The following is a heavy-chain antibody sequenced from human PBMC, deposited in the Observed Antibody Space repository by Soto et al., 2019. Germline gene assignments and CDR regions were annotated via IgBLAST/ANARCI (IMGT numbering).Heavy chain of an antibody. J-gene: IGHJ3*02. CDR1: GFTFNNAW. CDR3: ARQVPRGVYKGHPGAFDI. Sequence: GGSLRLSCAASGFTFNNAWIGWVRQTPGKGLEWMGIIYPGDSDTRYSPSFQGQVTISADKSISTAYLQWSSLKASDTAMYYCARQVPRGVYKGHPGAFDIWGQGTMVTVS. CDR2: IYPGDSDT. V-gene: IGHV5-51*01. D-gene: IGHD1-20*01.